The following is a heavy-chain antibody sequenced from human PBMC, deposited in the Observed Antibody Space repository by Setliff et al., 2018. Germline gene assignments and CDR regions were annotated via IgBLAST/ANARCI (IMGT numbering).Heavy chain of an antibody. CDR1: GFTFSSYA. CDR3: AKGFPYNYESRGYYYSSDVFDI. D-gene: IGHD3-22*01. CDR2: ILGNGGST. J-gene: IGHJ3*02. Sequence: LRLSCAPSGFTFSSYAMSWVRQAPGKGLEWVSAILGNGGSTYSADSVRGRFTISRDNSKNTLSLQMNSLRAEDTAVYYCAKGFPYNYESRGYYYSSDVFDIWGQGTMVTVSS. V-gene: IGHV3-23*01.